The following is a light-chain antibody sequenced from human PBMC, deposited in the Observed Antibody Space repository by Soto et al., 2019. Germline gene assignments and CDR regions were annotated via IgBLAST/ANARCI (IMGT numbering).Light chain of an antibody. Sequence: EIILTQSPASLSVSPGERATLSCRASQSVNNNLAWYQKKPGQAPRLLIYRASTMATGIPGRFRGSASGTEFTLTITSLQSEEFAVYFRQQYNNLPTDTFGQGTKLEIK. J-gene: IGKJ2*01. CDR3: QQYNNLPTDT. CDR2: RAS. CDR1: QSVNNN. V-gene: IGKV3-15*01.